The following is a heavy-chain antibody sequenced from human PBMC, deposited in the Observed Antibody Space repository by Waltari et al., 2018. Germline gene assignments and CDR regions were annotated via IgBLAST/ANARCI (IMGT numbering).Heavy chain of an antibody. V-gene: IGHV1-18*01. Sequence: QVQLVQSGAEVKKPGASVKVSCKASGYTFTSYGISWVRQAPGQGLEWMGWISAYNGNTNYAQKLQGRVTMTTDTATSTAYMELRSLRSDDTAVYYCARVKILSGLGGYYYYGMDVWGQGTTVTVSS. CDR3: ARVKILSGLGGYYYYGMDV. D-gene: IGHD2-15*01. CDR2: ISAYNGNT. J-gene: IGHJ6*02. CDR1: GYTFTSYG.